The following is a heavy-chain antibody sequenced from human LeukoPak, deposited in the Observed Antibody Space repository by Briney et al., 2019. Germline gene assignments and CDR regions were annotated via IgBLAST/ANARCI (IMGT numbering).Heavy chain of an antibody. Sequence: GGSLRLSCAASRFTFSSYSMNWVRQAPGKGLEWVSSISSSSSYIYFADSVKGRFTISRDNSKNTLYLQMNSLRAEDTAVYYCAKFTTATLNWFDPWGQGTLVTVSS. CDR1: RFTFSSYS. CDR3: AKFTTATLNWFDP. D-gene: IGHD5-18*01. J-gene: IGHJ5*02. CDR2: ISSSSSYI. V-gene: IGHV3-21*04.